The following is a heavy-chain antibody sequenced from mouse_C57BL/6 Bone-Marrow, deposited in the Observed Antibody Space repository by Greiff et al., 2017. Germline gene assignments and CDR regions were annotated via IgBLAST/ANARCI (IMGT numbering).Heavy chain of an antibody. CDR1: GYAFSSSW. J-gene: IGHJ1*03. D-gene: IGHD2-3*01. Sequence: QVQLKESGPELVKPGASVKISCKASGYAFSSSWMNWVKQRPGKGLEWIGRIYPGDGDTNYNGKFKGKATLNADKSSSTAYMQLSSLTSEDSAVYFCARSSYDGYLYWYFDVWGTGTTVTVSS. CDR2: IYPGDGDT. CDR3: ARSSYDGYLYWYFDV. V-gene: IGHV1-82*01.